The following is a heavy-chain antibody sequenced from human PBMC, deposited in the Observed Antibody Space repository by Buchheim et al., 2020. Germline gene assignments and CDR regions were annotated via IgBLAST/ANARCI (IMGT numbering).Heavy chain of an antibody. CDR1: GFTFGRYW. Sequence: EVQVVESGGGLVQPGGSLRLSCAASGFTFGRYWMHWVRQAPGGALVWVSRINEDGSPTTYTDSVKGRFTISRGNAKNTLYLQMNSLTAEDTAVYYCSKDMSGAEDSWGQGTL. CDR2: INEDGSPT. V-gene: IGHV3-74*03. J-gene: IGHJ4*02. D-gene: IGHD2-15*01. CDR3: SKDMSGAEDS.